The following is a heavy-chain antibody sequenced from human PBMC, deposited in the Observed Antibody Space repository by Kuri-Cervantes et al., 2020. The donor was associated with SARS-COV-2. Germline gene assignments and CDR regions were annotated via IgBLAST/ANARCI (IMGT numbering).Heavy chain of an antibody. D-gene: IGHD2-2*01. CDR3: ASRGSGVPAATWRAFDI. J-gene: IGHJ3*02. V-gene: IGHV5-51*01. Sequence: GGSLRLSCKTSGYSFSTYWIAWVRQMPGKGLEWMGIIYPGDSDTRYSPSFQGQVTISADKSISTAYLQWSSLKASDTAMYYCASRGSGVPAATWRAFDIWGQGTLVTVSS. CDR2: IYPGDSDT. CDR1: GYSFSTYW.